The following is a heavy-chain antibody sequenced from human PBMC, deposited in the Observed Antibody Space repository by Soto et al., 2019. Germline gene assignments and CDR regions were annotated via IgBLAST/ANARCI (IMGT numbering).Heavy chain of an antibody. CDR3: ARYTPPLGIAAALFDY. Sequence: QVQLVQSGAEVKKPGASVKVSCKASGYTFTSYGISWVRQAPGQGPEWMGWISAYNGNTNYAQKLQGRVTMTTDTSTSKAYMELRSLRSDDTAVYYCARYTPPLGIAAALFDYCGQGTLVTVSS. V-gene: IGHV1-18*01. J-gene: IGHJ4*02. CDR2: ISAYNGNT. D-gene: IGHD6-13*01. CDR1: GYTFTSYG.